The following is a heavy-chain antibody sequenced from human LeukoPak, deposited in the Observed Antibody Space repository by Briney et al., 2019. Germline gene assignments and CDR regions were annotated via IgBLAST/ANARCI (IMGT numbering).Heavy chain of an antibody. CDR3: ARDSVALVGLNKLLYYGMDV. CDR1: GYSISSGYY. Sequence: SETLSLTCTVSGYSISSGYYWSWIRQPPGKGLEWIGYIYYSGSTNYNPSLKSRVTISVDTSKNQFSLKLSSVTAADTAVYYCARDSVALVGLNKLLYYGMDVWGQGTTVTVSS. D-gene: IGHD1-26*01. V-gene: IGHV4-61*01. CDR2: IYYSGST. J-gene: IGHJ6*02.